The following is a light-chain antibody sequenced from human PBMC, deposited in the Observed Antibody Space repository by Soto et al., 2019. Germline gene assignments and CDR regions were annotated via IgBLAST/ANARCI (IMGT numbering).Light chain of an antibody. CDR2: DAS. Sequence: ETVLTQTPATLSLSPGERATLSCRASQSVRSNLAWYQHKPGQAPRLLIYDASNRATGIPGRFSGSGSGTDFTLTISNLEPEDFAVYYCQQRDNWPWTFGQGAKVEIK. CDR3: QQRDNWPWT. CDR1: QSVRSN. J-gene: IGKJ1*01. V-gene: IGKV3-11*01.